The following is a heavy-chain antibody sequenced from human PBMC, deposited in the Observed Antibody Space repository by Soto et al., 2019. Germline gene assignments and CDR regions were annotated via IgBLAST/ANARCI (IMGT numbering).Heavy chain of an antibody. CDR3: ARGGISSSDAFDT. D-gene: IGHD6-6*01. CDR2: IYHSGNT. V-gene: IGHV4-31*03. CDR1: GGSISSGGYY. J-gene: IGHJ3*02. Sequence: TLSLTCSVSGGSISSGGYYWSWIRQLPGKDLEWIGYIYHSGNTYYNSSLKSRLTISVDTSKNQFSLKLTSVTAADTAVYYCARGGISSSDAFDTWGQGKLVTISS.